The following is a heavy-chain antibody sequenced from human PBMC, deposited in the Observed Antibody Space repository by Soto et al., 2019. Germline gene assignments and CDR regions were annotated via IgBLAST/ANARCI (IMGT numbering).Heavy chain of an antibody. V-gene: IGHV4-31*03. J-gene: IGHJ4*02. CDR1: GGSVSSDDYS. CDR3: ARAMANYFDY. CDR2: IRDSGST. D-gene: IGHD2-8*01. Sequence: QVQLQESGPGLVKPSQTLSVTCTVSGGSVSSDDYSWSWIRQHPGKGLEWIGYIRDSGSTYYNPSLEGRVTISVDTSKKQFSLRLRSVTAADTAVYYCARAMANYFDYWGKGTLVTASS.